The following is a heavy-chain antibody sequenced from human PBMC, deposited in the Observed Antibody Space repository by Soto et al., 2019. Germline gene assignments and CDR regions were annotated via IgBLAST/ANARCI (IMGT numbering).Heavy chain of an antibody. CDR1: GGTFSSYT. CDR3: GRGGERGGYYGMDV. CDR2: IIPILGIA. Sequence: QVQLVQSGAEVKKPGSSVKVSCKASGGTFSSYTISWVRQAPGQGLEWMGRIIPILGIANYAQKFQGRVTTTADKSPSTAYMGLSSLSSEDTAVYCCGRGGERGGYYGMDVWGQGTTVTVSS. V-gene: IGHV1-69*02. D-gene: IGHD3-16*01. J-gene: IGHJ6*02.